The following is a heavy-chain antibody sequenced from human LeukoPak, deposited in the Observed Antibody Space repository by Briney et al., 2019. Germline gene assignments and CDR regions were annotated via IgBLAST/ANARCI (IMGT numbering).Heavy chain of an antibody. CDR2: IYHTGST. J-gene: IGHJ6*04. D-gene: IGHD3-3*01. V-gene: IGHV4-34*01. CDR3: ARDDFGVALGGV. Sequence: SETLSLTCAVYGGTFSGYYWSWIRQSPAKGLEWIGQIYHTGSTNYNPALESRVNISLDTSNNQFSLKLTSVTAADTAVYYCARDDFGVALGGVWGKGTPVTVSS. CDR1: GGTFSGYY.